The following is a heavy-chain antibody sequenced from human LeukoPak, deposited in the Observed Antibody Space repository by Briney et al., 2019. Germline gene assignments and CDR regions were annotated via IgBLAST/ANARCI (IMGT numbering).Heavy chain of an antibody. CDR3: ARDEGGNAFDI. V-gene: IGHV1-46*01. CDR2: INPSGGST. Sequence: ASVKVSCKASGYTFTTYYIQWARQAPGQGLEWMGFINPSGGSTSYAQKFQGRVTMTRDTSTSTVYMELSSLRSEDMAVYYCARDEGGNAFDIWGQGTMVTVSS. CDR1: GYTFTTYY. D-gene: IGHD3-16*01. J-gene: IGHJ3*02.